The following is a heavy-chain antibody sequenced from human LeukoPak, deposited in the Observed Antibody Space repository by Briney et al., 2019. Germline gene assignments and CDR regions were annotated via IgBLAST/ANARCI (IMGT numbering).Heavy chain of an antibody. CDR1: GFTFSSYW. CDR3: ARALHDAFDI. Sequence: GGSLRLSCAASGFTFSSYWINWVRQAPGKGLEWVSYISSSGSTMLYPDSVKGRFTISRDNTKKSLYLQLNSLRAGDTAVYYCARALHDAFDIWGQGTMVTVSS. V-gene: IGHV3-48*03. J-gene: IGHJ3*02. CDR2: ISSSGSTM.